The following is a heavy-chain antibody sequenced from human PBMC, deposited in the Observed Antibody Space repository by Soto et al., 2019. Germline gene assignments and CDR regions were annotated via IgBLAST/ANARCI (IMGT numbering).Heavy chain of an antibody. CDR3: VRQGIDYLHGLVDV. J-gene: IGHJ6*02. CDR2: VYYTGGT. Sequence: QVQVQQSGPRLVKPSETLSLTCTVSSGPTRSHNWGWIRQSPGRGLEWIGYVYYTGGTSYNPSLNSRVTISAGTSTNHISLTLSSVTAADTAIYYCVRQGIDYLHGLVDVWGQGTAVSVSS. D-gene: IGHD1-26*01. V-gene: IGHV4-59*08. CDR1: SGPTRSHN.